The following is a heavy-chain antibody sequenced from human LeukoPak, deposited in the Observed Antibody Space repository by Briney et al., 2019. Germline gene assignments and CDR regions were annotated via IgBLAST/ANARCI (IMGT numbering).Heavy chain of an antibody. J-gene: IGHJ4*02. V-gene: IGHV1-2*06. CDR1: GFTFTDYH. CDR3: ARDYTNRRLDY. CDR2: INPNSGGT. Sequence: ASVKVSCKASGFTFTDYHIHWVRQAPGQGLEWMGRINPNSGGTNYAQNFQGSVTMTRDTSISTAYMELSRLRSDDTAVYYCARDYTNRRLDYWGQGTLVTASS.